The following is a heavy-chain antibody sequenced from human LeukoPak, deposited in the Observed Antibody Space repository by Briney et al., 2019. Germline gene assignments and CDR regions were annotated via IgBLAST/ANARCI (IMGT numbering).Heavy chain of an antibody. J-gene: IGHJ4*02. V-gene: IGHV3-15*01. CDR2: IKSNTDGGTT. D-gene: IGHD4-17*01. CDR3: TTDYYDFADYAGGH. Sequence: PGGSLSLSCAASGLTFSNAWMSWVRQAPGKGLEWVGRIKSNTDGGTTDYAAPVKGRFTISRDDSKNTLYLQMNSLKTEDTAGYFCTTDYYDFADYAGGHWGQGVLVTVSS. CDR1: GLTFSNAW.